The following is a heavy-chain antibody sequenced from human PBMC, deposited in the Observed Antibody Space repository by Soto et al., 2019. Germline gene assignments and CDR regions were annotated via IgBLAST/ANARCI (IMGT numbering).Heavy chain of an antibody. CDR3: ARDLGSGSYSGYNYYYGMDV. J-gene: IGHJ6*02. V-gene: IGHV3-33*01. CDR2: IWYDGSNK. Sequence: GGSLRLSCAASGFTFSSYGMHWVRQAPGKGLEWVAVIWYDGSNKYYADSVKGRFTISRDNSKNTLYLQMNSLRAEDTAVYYCARDLGSGSYSGYNYYYGMDVWGQGTTVTVSS. CDR1: GFTFSSYG. D-gene: IGHD3-10*01.